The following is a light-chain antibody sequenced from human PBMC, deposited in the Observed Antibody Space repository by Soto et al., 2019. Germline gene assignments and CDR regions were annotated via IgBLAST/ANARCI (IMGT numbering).Light chain of an antibody. CDR1: QSALHSSNNKNT. CDR2: WAS. V-gene: IGKV4-1*01. CDR3: QHYYSIPWT. Sequence: DIVMTQSPDSLAVSLGERATINCKSSQSALHSSNNKNTLAWYQQKPGQPPKLLIYWASARESGVPDRFSGSGSGTDFTLTISSLQAEDVAVYYCQHYYSIPWTFGQGTRL. J-gene: IGKJ5*01.